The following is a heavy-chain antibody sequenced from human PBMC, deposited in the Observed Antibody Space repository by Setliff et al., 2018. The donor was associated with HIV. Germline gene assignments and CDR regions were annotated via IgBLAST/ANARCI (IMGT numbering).Heavy chain of an antibody. Sequence: GASVKVSCKASGGTFSSYAISWVRQAPGQGLEWMGGIIPILGIANYAQKFQGRVTITADESTSTAYMELSSLRSEDTAVYYCARQSGSSSWDFDYWGQGTLVTVSS. D-gene: IGHD6-13*01. J-gene: IGHJ4*02. CDR3: ARQSGSSSWDFDY. CDR1: GGTFSSYA. CDR2: IIPILGIA. V-gene: IGHV1-69*10.